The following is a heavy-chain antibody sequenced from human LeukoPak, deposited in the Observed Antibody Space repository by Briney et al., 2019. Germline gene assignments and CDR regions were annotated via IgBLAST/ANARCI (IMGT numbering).Heavy chain of an antibody. J-gene: IGHJ4*02. D-gene: IGHD6-13*01. Sequence: GGSLRLSCAASGFSFSTYSMNWVRQAPGKGLEWVSFISGSSSPIYYADSVKGRFTISRDNAKDSLYLQMNSLRDEDTAVYYCARELAAEKDFDYWGQGTLVTVSS. CDR2: ISGSSSPI. V-gene: IGHV3-48*02. CDR3: ARELAAEKDFDY. CDR1: GFSFSTYS.